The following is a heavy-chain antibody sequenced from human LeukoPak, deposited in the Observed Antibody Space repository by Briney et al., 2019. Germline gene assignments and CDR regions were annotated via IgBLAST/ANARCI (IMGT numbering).Heavy chain of an antibody. CDR1: GFTFSSYA. CDR2: IKQDGSEK. V-gene: IGHV3-7*01. Sequence: GGSLRLSCAASGFTFSSYAMSWVRQAPGKGLEWVANIKQDGSEKYYVDSVKGRFTISRDNAKNSLYLQMNSLRAEDTAVYYCARDPLRVVVVAATHWFDPWGQGTLVTVSS. D-gene: IGHD2-15*01. CDR3: ARDPLRVVVVAATHWFDP. J-gene: IGHJ5*02.